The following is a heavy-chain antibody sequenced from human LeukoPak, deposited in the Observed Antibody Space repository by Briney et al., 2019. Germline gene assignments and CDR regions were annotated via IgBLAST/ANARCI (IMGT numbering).Heavy chain of an antibody. V-gene: IGHV3-21*01. D-gene: IGHD1-26*01. Sequence: KAGGSLRLSCAASGFTFSSYSMNWVRQAPGKGLEWVSSISSSSSYIYYADSVKGRFTISRDNAKNSLYLQMNSLRAEDTAVYYCARDPGAPGRPYAFDIWGQGTMVTVSS. CDR3: ARDPGAPGRPYAFDI. CDR1: GFTFSSYS. CDR2: ISSSSSYI. J-gene: IGHJ3*02.